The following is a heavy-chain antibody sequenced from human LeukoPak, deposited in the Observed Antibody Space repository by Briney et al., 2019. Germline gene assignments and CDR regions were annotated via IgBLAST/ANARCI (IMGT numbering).Heavy chain of an antibody. CDR3: VRGRTGYYAASPGYFQH. J-gene: IGHJ1*01. CDR1: GFTFTNSW. CDR2: INHDGSDK. D-gene: IGHD3/OR15-3a*01. Sequence: GGSLRLSCARSGFTFTNSWMSWVRQAPGKGLQWVANINHDGSDKSYVDSVRGRFTISRDNAKNSLYLQMNSLTDQDTAVYYCVRGRTGYYAASPGYFQHWGQGTLVTVS. V-gene: IGHV3-7*04.